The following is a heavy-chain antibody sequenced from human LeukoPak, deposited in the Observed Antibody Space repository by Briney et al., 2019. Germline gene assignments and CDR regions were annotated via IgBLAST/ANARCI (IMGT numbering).Heavy chain of an antibody. D-gene: IGHD6-13*01. CDR3: ARSSSLDAFDI. Sequence: ASVKVSCKASGGTFNSYIINWVRQAPGQGLEWMGGIIPIFGTANYAQKFQGRVTITADESTSTAYMELSSLRSEDTAVYYCARSSSLDAFDIWGQGTMVTVSS. V-gene: IGHV1-69*13. CDR2: IIPIFGTA. J-gene: IGHJ3*02. CDR1: GGTFNSYI.